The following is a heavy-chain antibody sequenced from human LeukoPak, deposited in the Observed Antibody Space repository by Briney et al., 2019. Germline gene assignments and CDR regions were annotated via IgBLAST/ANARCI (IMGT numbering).Heavy chain of an antibody. Sequence: ASVKVSCKASGYTFTSYDISWVRQAPGQGLEWMGWISTYNDNTHYAQKLQGRVSMTTDTSTSTVYMELKSLRSDDTAVYYCARIQSRIIAARPGNPAFDYWGRGTLVTVSS. J-gene: IGHJ4*02. V-gene: IGHV1-18*01. D-gene: IGHD6-6*01. CDR2: ISTYNDNT. CDR3: ARIQSRIIAARPGNPAFDY. CDR1: GYTFTSYD.